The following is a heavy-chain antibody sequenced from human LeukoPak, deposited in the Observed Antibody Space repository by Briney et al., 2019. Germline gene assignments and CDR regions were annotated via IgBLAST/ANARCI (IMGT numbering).Heavy chain of an antibody. D-gene: IGHD4-17*01. V-gene: IGHV5-51*01. CDR2: IYPGDSDT. J-gene: IGHJ4*02. CDR3: ARSTYGDYGSGYFDY. CDR1: GYSFTSYW. Sequence: GESLKISCKGSGYSFTSYWIGWVRQMPGKGLEWMGIIYPGDSDTRYSPSFQGQVTISADKSISAAYLQWSSLKASDTAMYYCARSTYGDYGSGYFDYWGQGTLVTVSS.